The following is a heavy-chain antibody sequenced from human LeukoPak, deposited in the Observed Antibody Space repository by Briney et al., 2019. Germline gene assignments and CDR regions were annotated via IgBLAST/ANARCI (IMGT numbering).Heavy chain of an antibody. V-gene: IGHV3-9*01. D-gene: IGHD6-19*01. Sequence: PGGSLRLSCAASGFTFDDYAMHWVRQAPGKGLEWVSGISWNSGSIGYADSVKGRFTISRDNAKNSLYLQMNSLRAENTALYYCAKDPLPLYSSGWTFDPWGQGTLVTVSS. CDR2: ISWNSGSI. J-gene: IGHJ5*02. CDR1: GFTFDDYA. CDR3: AKDPLPLYSSGWTFDP.